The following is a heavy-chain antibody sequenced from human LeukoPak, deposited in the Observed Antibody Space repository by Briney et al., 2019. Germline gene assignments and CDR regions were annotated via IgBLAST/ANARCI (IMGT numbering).Heavy chain of an antibody. J-gene: IGHJ5*02. CDR2: INSDGSST. D-gene: IGHD3-22*01. V-gene: IGHV3-74*01. CDR3: ATHSSVEYYYDSSFGFDP. Sequence: GGSLRLSCAASGFTFSSYWMHWVRQAPGKGLVWVSRINSDGSSTSYADSVKGRFTISRDNSKNTLYLQMNSLRAGDTAVYYCATHSSVEYYYDSSFGFDPWGQGTLVTVSS. CDR1: GFTFSSYW.